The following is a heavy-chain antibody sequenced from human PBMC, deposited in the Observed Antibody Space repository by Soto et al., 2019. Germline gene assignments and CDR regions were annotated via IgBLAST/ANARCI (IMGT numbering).Heavy chain of an antibody. CDR2: INTDDSST. D-gene: IGHD3-10*01. CDR1: GFTFTNYW. J-gene: IGHJ4*02. Sequence: EVQLVESGGGLVQTGGSLRLSCAASGFTFTNYWMHWVRQAPGKGLVWVSRINTDDSSTEYADSVKGRFTISRDNAKNTLYLQMTSLGADDTAVYYCTRVGYGSGKDFDYWGQGTLVTVSS. CDR3: TRVGYGSGKDFDY. V-gene: IGHV3-74*03.